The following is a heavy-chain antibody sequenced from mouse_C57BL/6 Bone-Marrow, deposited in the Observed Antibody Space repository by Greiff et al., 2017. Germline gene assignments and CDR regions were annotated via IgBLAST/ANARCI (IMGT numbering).Heavy chain of an antibody. CDR1: GYTFTSYW. CDR3: ARADYYGSSYEDAMDY. V-gene: IGHV1-69*01. J-gene: IGHJ4*01. D-gene: IGHD1-1*01. CDR2: IDPSDSYT. Sequence: QVQLKQPGAELVMPGASVKLSCKASGYTFTSYWMHWVKQRPGQGLEWIGEIDPSDSYTNYNQKFKGKSTLTVDKSSSTAYMQLSSLTSEDSAVYYCARADYYGSSYEDAMDYWGQGTSVTVSS.